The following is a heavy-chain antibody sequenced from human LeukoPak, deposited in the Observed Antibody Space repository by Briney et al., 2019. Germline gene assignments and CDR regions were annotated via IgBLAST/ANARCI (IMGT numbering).Heavy chain of an antibody. CDR1: SGSINSYY. D-gene: IGHD3-16*01. Sequence: SETPSLTCTVSSGSINSYYWGWVRQPAGRGLEWIGRIYTTGKTDYNPSLKSRLTMSVDTSKRQFSLNLRSVTAADTAIYYCARHGYTASHYFLDYWSQGPLVTVSS. V-gene: IGHV4-4*07. J-gene: IGHJ4*02. CDR3: ARHGYTASHYFLDY. CDR2: IYTTGKT.